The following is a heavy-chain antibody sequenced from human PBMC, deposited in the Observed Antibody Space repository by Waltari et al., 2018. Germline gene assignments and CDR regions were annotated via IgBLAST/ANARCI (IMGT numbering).Heavy chain of an antibody. D-gene: IGHD1-7*01. CDR3: ARSGELHDY. V-gene: IGHV3-48*04. CDR2: ISSGSSTR. Sequence: EVQVVESGGGLVQPGGSLRLSCAASGFTLTPYSSNWVRQAPGKGLEWVSFISSGSSTRHYADSVKGRFTISRDNAKNSLYLQMNSLRVEDTAVYYCARSGELHDYWGQGTLVTVSS. J-gene: IGHJ4*02. CDR1: GFTLTPYS.